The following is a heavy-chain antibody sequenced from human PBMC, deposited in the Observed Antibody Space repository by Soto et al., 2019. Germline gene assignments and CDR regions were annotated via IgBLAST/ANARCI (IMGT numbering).Heavy chain of an antibody. V-gene: IGHV1-69*12. CDR1: GGTFSSYA. D-gene: IGHD4-17*01. CDR3: ARETRDNYGDYGYFSDGMDV. J-gene: IGHJ6*02. CDR2: IIPIFGTA. Sequence: QVQLVQSGAEVKKPGSSVKVSCKASGGTFSSYAISWVRQAPGQGLEWMGGIIPIFGTANYAQKFQGRVTITADESTSTAYMELSSLRSEDTAVYYCARETRDNYGDYGYFSDGMDVWGQGTTVTVSS.